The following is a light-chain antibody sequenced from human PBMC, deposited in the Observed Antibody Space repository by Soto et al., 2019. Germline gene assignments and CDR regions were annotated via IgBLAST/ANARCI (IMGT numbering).Light chain of an antibody. CDR3: SSYTSSFYV. J-gene: IGLJ1*01. V-gene: IGLV2-14*01. CDR1: SSDVGGYNY. Sequence: QSVRTQPASVSGSPGQSSTISCTGTSSDVGGYNYVSWYQQHPGKAPKLMIYDVSNRPSGVSNRFSGSKSGNTASLTISGLQAEDEADYYCSSYTSSFYVFGTGTKVIVL. CDR2: DVS.